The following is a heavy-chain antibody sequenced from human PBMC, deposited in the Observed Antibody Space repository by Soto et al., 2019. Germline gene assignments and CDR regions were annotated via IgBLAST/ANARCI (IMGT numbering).Heavy chain of an antibody. V-gene: IGHV3-30*18. Sequence: TGGSLRLSCAASGFTFSSYGMHWVRQAPGKGLEWVAVISYDGSNKYYADSVKGRFTISRDNSKNTLYLQMNSLRAEDTAVYYCAKHGARWPPGGYFDYWGQGTLVTVSS. CDR2: ISYDGSNK. D-gene: IGHD1-26*01. J-gene: IGHJ4*02. CDR3: AKHGARWPPGGYFDY. CDR1: GFTFSSYG.